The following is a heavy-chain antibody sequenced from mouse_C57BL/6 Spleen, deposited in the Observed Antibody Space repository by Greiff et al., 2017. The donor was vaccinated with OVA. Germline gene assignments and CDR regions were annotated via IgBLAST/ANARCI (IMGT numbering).Heavy chain of an antibody. Sequence: QVQLQQPGAELVKPGASVKLSCKASGYTFTSYWMQWVKQRPGQGLEWIGEIDPSDSYTNYNQKFKGQATLTVDTSSSTAYMQLSSLTSEDSAVYYCARPALDGYYFDYWGQGTTLTVSS. CDR3: ARPALDGYYFDY. CDR2: IDPSDSYT. V-gene: IGHV1-50*01. CDR1: GYTFTSYW. J-gene: IGHJ2*01. D-gene: IGHD2-3*01.